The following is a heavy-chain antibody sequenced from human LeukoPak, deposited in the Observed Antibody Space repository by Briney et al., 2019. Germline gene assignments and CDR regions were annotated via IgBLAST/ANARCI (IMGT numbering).Heavy chain of an antibody. D-gene: IGHD6-13*01. CDR1: GYSFTSYY. CDR3: ARDVQSLQQDY. Sequence: GASVKVSCKASGYSFTSYYMHWVRQAPGQGLEWMGWINPNSGGTNYAQKFQGRVTMTRDTSISTAYMELSRLRSDDTAVYYCARDVQSLQQDYWGQGTLVTVSS. V-gene: IGHV1-2*02. J-gene: IGHJ4*02. CDR2: INPNSGGT.